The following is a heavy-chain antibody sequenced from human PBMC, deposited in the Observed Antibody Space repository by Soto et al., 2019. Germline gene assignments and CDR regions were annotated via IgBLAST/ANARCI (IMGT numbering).Heavy chain of an antibody. CDR2: ISGNGVTT. V-gene: IGHV3-64*01. Sequence: PVGSLRLSCAASGLSFSAYTMHWVRQAPGKGLEYVSAISGNGVTTYYANSVRGRFTISRDNSKNTLYLQMGSLRAEDMAVYYCARKSSSWSIDYWGQGTLVTVSS. J-gene: IGHJ4*02. D-gene: IGHD6-13*01. CDR1: GLSFSAYT. CDR3: ARKSSSWSIDY.